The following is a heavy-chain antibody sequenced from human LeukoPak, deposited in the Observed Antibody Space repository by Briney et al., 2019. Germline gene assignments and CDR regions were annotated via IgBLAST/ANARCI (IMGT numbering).Heavy chain of an antibody. D-gene: IGHD2-15*01. V-gene: IGHV3-23*01. CDR3: AKETSGYCSDSMCYSYHYFDQ. J-gene: IGHJ4*02. Sequence: GGSLRLSCAASGFTIGNFAMSWVRQAPGKGLEWVSHINSGGSTHYADSVMGRFTISRDNSKNTLDLQMNSLRLEDTAVYYCAKETSGYCSDSMCYSYHYFDQWGQGILVTVSS. CDR2: INSGGST. CDR1: GFTIGNFA.